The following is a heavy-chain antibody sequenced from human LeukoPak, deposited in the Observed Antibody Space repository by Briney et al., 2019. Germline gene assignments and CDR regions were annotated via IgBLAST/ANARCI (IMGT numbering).Heavy chain of an antibody. Sequence: ASVKVSCKASGYTFTSYDINWVRQATGQGLEWMGWMNPNSGNTGYAQKFQGRVTMTRDTSTSTVYMELSSLRSEDTAVYYCARGSIAVDYWGQGTLVTVSS. D-gene: IGHD6-6*01. J-gene: IGHJ4*02. V-gene: IGHV1-8*01. CDR2: MNPNSGNT. CDR3: ARGSIAVDY. CDR1: GYTFTSYD.